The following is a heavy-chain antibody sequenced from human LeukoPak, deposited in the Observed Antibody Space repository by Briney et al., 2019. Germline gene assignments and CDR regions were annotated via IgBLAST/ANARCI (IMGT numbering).Heavy chain of an antibody. D-gene: IGHD6-13*01. CDR3: ARVASSSWANFDY. V-gene: IGHV3-21*01. Sequence: PGGSLRLSCAASGFTFSSYSMNWVRQAPGKGLEWVSSISSSSSHIYYADSVKGRFTISRDNAKNSLYLQMNSLRAEDTAVYYCARVASSSWANFDYWGQGTLVTVSS. CDR2: ISSSSSHI. CDR1: GFTFSSYS. J-gene: IGHJ4*02.